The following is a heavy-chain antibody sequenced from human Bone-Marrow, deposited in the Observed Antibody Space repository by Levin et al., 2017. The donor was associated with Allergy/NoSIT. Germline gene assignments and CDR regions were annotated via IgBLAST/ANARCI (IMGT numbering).Heavy chain of an antibody. V-gene: IGHV4-39*07. CDR1: GGSISSSSYY. J-gene: IGHJ6*02. CDR2: IYYSGST. CDR3: AREVAYDGPSDYSGMDV. D-gene: IGHD5-12*01. Sequence: PSETLSLTCTVSGGSISSSSYYWGWIRQPPGKGLEWIGTIYYSGSTYYNPSLKSRVTISIDMSKNQFSPKLSSVTAADTAVYYCAREVAYDGPSDYSGMDVWGQGTTVTVSS.